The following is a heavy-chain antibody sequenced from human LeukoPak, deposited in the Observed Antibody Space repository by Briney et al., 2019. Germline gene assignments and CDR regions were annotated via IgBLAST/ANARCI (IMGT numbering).Heavy chain of an antibody. D-gene: IGHD3-10*01. CDR2: INAGNDNT. Sequence: ASVKVSCTASGYTFTSYAMHWVRQAPGQRPEWMGWINAGNDNTKYSQKFQGRVTITRDTSASTVYMELSSLRSEDTAVYYCTRGLLWFGELSPPGYWGQGTLVTVSS. CDR1: GYTFTSYA. CDR3: TRGLLWFGELSPPGY. J-gene: IGHJ4*02. V-gene: IGHV1-3*01.